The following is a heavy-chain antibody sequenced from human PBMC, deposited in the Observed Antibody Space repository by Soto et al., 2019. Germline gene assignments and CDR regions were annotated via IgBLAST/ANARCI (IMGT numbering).Heavy chain of an antibody. D-gene: IGHD3-9*01. Sequence: GGSLRLSCAAAGFMFSSYGMSWVRQAPGKGLQWVATIHPSGGSTHYAESVRGRFTISRDNSRDTLYLQMNSLRAEDTAVYYCAKDPSTGPPDCWGQGALVTVSS. CDR2: IHPSGGST. V-gene: IGHV3-23*01. CDR3: AKDPSTGPPDC. J-gene: IGHJ4*02. CDR1: GFMFSSYG.